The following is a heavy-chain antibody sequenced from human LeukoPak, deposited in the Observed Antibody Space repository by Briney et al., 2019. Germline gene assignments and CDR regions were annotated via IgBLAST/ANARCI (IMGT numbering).Heavy chain of an antibody. J-gene: IGHJ4*02. V-gene: IGHV3-23*01. D-gene: IGHD2-2*02. CDR1: GFTFSSYS. Sequence: GGSLRLSCAASGFTFSSYSMNWVRQAPGKGLEWVSAISGSGGSTYYADSVKGRFTISRDNSKNTLYLQMNSLRAEDTAVYYCAKVSGIVVPAAIPPGWGQGTLVTVSS. CDR3: AKVSGIVVPAAIPPG. CDR2: ISGSGGST.